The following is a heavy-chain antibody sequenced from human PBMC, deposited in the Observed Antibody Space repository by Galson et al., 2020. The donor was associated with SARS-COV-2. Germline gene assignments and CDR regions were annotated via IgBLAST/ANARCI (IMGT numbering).Heavy chain of an antibody. CDR2: ISHSGST. J-gene: IGHJ6*03. D-gene: IGHD2-8*01. V-gene: IGHV4-34*01. CDR3: ARGGSRPIMVFDYYYFYMDV. Sequence: SETLSLTCAAYGGSFSDYSWTWVRQTPGKGLEWIGEISHSGSTNYSPSLKSRVFMSVDTSKNPFSPKLRSVTAADTAVSYCARGGSRPIMVFDYYYFYMDVWGKGTTVTVSS. CDR1: GGSFSDYS.